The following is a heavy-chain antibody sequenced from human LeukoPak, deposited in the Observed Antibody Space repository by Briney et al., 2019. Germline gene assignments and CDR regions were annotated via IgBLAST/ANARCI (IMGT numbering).Heavy chain of an antibody. CDR2: ISSSSSTI. Sequence: SGGSLRLSCAASGFTFASYAMSWVRQAPGKGLEWVSYISSSSSTIYYADSVKGRFTISRDNAKNSLYLQMNSLRDEDTAVYYCARVFPPRIVVVTANFDYWGQGTLVTVSS. V-gene: IGHV3-48*02. CDR1: GFTFASYA. J-gene: IGHJ4*02. CDR3: ARVFPPRIVVVTANFDY. D-gene: IGHD2-21*02.